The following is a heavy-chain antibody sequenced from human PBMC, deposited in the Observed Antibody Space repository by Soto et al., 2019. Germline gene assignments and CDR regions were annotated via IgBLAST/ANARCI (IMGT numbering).Heavy chain of an antibody. CDR2: IDPDDSYT. CDR3: ARQICEKGTATILDY. D-gene: IGHD5-12*01. J-gene: IGHJ4*02. Sequence: GESLKISCEGSGYRFTTHCISWVRQMPGKGLEWMGRIDPDDSYTYYSPSFQGHVTISADKSTNTAYLQWSSLKASDTAIYYCARQICEKGTATILDYWGQGTLVTVSS. CDR1: GYRFTTHC. V-gene: IGHV5-10-1*01.